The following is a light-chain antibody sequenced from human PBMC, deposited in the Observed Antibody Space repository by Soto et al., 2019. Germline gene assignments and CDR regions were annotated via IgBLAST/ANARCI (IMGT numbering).Light chain of an antibody. CDR3: TSYTSTSTPYV. Sequence: QSVLTQPASVSGSPGKSITISCAGTSSDVGRYTYVSWYQQHPGKAPKLLIYDVYNRPSGVSTRFSGSKSGSTASLTISGLQAEDEADYYCTSYTSTSTPYVFGGGTKVTVL. CDR1: SSDVGRYTY. V-gene: IGLV2-14*01. J-gene: IGLJ1*01. CDR2: DVY.